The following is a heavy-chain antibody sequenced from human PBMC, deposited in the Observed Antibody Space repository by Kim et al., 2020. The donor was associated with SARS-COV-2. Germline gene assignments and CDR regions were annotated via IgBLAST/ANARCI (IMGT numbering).Heavy chain of an antibody. J-gene: IGHJ4*02. D-gene: IGHD6-13*01. V-gene: IGHV3-33*06. CDR1: GFTFSSYA. Sequence: GGSLRLSCAASGFTFSSYAMHWVRQAPGKGLEWVAVIWYDGSNKYYADSVKGRFTISRDNSKNTLYLQMNSLRAEDTAVYYCAKEGAGAAAGFDYWGQGTLVTVSS. CDR3: AKEGAGAAAGFDY. CDR2: IWYDGSNK.